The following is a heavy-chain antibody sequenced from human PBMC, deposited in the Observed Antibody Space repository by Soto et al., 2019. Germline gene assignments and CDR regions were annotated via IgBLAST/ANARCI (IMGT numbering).Heavy chain of an antibody. CDR3: ARRGSGSYYDY. V-gene: IGHV3-23*01. CDR2: ISGSGGST. J-gene: IGHJ4*02. CDR1: GFTFSSYV. D-gene: IGHD1-26*01. Sequence: EVQLLESGGGLVQPGGSLRLSCAASGFTFSSYVMRWVRQAPVKGLEWVSAISGSGGSTHYADSVKGRFTISRDNSKNTLYLQMNSLRAEDTAVYYCARRGSGSYYDYWGQGTLVTVSS.